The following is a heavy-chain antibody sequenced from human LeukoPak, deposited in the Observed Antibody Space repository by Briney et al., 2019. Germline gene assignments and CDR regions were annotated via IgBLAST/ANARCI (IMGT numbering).Heavy chain of an antibody. D-gene: IGHD6-13*01. V-gene: IGHV4-31*03. CDR3: ARARTRYSSSWSL. CDR2: IYYNGNT. Sequence: SQTLSLTCTVSGASISSGFYYWTWIRQHPGKGLEWIGYIYYNGNTFYNPSLKSRVSISIDTSKNSLSLMLSSVTAADTAVYYCARARTRYSSSWSLWGQGTPVTVSS. J-gene: IGHJ4*02. CDR1: GASISSGFYY.